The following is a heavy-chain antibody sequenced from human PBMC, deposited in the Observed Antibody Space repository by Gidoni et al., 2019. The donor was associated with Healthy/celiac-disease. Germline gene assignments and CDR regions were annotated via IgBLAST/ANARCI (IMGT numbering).Heavy chain of an antibody. CDR3: ARGTTVTLDFDL. Sequence: EVQLVESGGGLVQPGGSLRLSCAASGFTFSSYEMNWVRQAPGKGLEWVSYISSSGSTIYYADSVKGRFTISRDNAKNSLYLQMNSLRAEDTAVYYCARGTTVTLDFDLWGRGTLVTVSS. D-gene: IGHD4-17*01. CDR2: ISSSGSTI. V-gene: IGHV3-48*03. CDR1: GFTFSSYE. J-gene: IGHJ2*01.